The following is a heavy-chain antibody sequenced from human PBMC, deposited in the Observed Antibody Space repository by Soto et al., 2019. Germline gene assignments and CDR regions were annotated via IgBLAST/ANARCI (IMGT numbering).Heavy chain of an antibody. D-gene: IGHD3-22*01. V-gene: IGHV3-23*01. Sequence: PGGSLRLSCAASGFTFSSYAMSWVRQAPGQGLEWVSAISGSGGSTYYADSVKGRFTISRDNSKNTLYLQMNSLRAEDTAVYYCAKDRGNYYDSSGYFDYWGQGTLVTVSS. CDR3: AKDRGNYYDSSGYFDY. CDR2: ISGSGGST. J-gene: IGHJ4*02. CDR1: GFTFSSYA.